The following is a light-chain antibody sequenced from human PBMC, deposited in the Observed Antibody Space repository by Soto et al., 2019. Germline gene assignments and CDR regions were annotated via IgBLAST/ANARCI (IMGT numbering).Light chain of an antibody. J-gene: IGKJ1*01. CDR3: QQYGNSPQT. V-gene: IGKV3-20*01. CDR2: GVS. CDR1: QSVSSSF. Sequence: EIGLTQSPGTLSLSPGERATRSCRASQSVSSSFLSWYQQKPGQAPRPLIYGVSSRATGIPNRFSGSGSGTDFTLTISRLEPEDFAVYYCQQYGNSPQTFGQGTKVDIK.